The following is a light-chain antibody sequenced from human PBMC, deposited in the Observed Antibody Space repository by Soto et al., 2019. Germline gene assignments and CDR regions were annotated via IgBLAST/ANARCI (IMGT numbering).Light chain of an antibody. CDR1: QGISSY. CDR2: AAS. V-gene: IGKV1-8*01. CDR3: QQYYSYPWT. J-gene: IGKJ1*01. Sequence: AIRMTQSPSSLSASTGDRVTITCRASQGISSYLAWYQQKPGKAPKLLIYAASTLQSGVPSRFSGSGSGPDFTLTISCLQSEDFATYYCQQYYSYPWTFGQGTKVEIK.